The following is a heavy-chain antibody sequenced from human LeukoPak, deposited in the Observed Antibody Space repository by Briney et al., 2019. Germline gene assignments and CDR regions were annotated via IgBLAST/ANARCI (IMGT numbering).Heavy chain of an antibody. D-gene: IGHD3-10*01. Sequence: SLRLSCAASGFTFSRYETNWVRQAPGKGLEWVSYISRSGDTIYFADSVKGRFTISRDNAKNSLYLQMSSLRAEDTAVYYCARDYASDYWGQGTLVTVSS. CDR1: GFTFSRYE. CDR3: ARDYASDY. V-gene: IGHV3-48*03. CDR2: ISRSGDTI. J-gene: IGHJ4*02.